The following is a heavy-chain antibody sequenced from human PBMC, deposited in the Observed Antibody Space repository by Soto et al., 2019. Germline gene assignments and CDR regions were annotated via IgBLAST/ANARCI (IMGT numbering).Heavy chain of an antibody. Sequence: QVQLQESGPGLVKPSETLSLTCTVSGVSISSYYWSWIRQPPGKGLEWIGYIYYSGSTNYNPSLKSRVTISVDTSKNQFSLKLSCVTAADTAVYYCARGRGGYFDLWGRGTLVTVSS. CDR2: IYYSGST. V-gene: IGHV4-59*01. J-gene: IGHJ2*01. CDR1: GVSISSYY. CDR3: ARGRGGYFDL.